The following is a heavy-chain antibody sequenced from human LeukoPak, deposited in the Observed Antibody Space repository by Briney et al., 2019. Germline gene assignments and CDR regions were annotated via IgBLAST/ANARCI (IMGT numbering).Heavy chain of an antibody. CDR3: ARDLRIVVPAATPSGYYYYYMDV. D-gene: IGHD2-2*01. CDR1: GGSISSYY. J-gene: IGHJ6*03. Sequence: SETLSLTCTVSGGSISSYYWSWIRQPAGKGLEWIGRIYTSGSTNYNPSLKSRVTMSVDTSKNQFSLKLSSVTAADTAVYYCARDLRIVVPAATPSGYYYYYMDVWGKGTTVTISS. V-gene: IGHV4-4*07. CDR2: IYTSGST.